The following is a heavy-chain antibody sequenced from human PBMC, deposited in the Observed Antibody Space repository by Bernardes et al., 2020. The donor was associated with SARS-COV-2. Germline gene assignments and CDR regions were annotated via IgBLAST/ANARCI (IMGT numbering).Heavy chain of an antibody. Sequence: SETLSLTCTVSGGSISSYYWSWIRQPPGKGLEWIGYIYYSGSTNYNPSLKSRVTISVDTSKNQFSLKLSSVTAADTAVYYCARDDPDYSNGWFDPWGQGTLVTVSS. CDR1: GGSISSYY. CDR2: IYYSGST. D-gene: IGHD4-4*01. V-gene: IGHV4-59*01. J-gene: IGHJ5*02. CDR3: ARDDPDYSNGWFDP.